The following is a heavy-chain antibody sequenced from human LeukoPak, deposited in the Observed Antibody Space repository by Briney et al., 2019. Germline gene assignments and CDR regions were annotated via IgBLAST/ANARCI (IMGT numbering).Heavy chain of an antibody. V-gene: IGHV3-23*01. CDR1: GFTFSSYY. J-gene: IGHJ1*01. Sequence: GGSLRLSCAASGFTFSSYYMSWVRQAPGKGLEWVSVISGSGGSTYYVDSVKGRFTTSRDNSKNTLYLQMNSLRAEDTAVYYCAQEIYGDSTGGRFQHWGQGTLVTVSS. CDR2: ISGSGGST. D-gene: IGHD4-17*01. CDR3: AQEIYGDSTGGRFQH.